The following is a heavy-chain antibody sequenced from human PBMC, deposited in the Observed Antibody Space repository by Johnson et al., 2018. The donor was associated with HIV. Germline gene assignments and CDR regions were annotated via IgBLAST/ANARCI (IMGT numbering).Heavy chain of an antibody. CDR2: IYSGGTT. CDR3: AETPGIAAAGTGYAFDI. Sequence: VQLVESGGGLVHPGGSLRLSCAASGFTVSSNYMNWVRQAPGKGLEWVSVIYSGGTTYYADSVKGRFTISRDNAKNTLYLQMNSLRAEDTAVYYCAETPGIAAAGTGYAFDIWGQGTMVTVSS. CDR1: GFTVSSNY. J-gene: IGHJ3*02. V-gene: IGHV3-66*01. D-gene: IGHD6-13*01.